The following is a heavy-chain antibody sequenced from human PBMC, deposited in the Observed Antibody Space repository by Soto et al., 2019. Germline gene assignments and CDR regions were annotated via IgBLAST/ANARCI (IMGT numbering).Heavy chain of an antibody. V-gene: IGHV1-69*13. J-gene: IGHJ4*02. CDR1: GGTFSSYA. D-gene: IGHD5-18*01. CDR3: ARDGRDVDTAMDPYFDY. Sequence: ASVKVSCKASGGTFSSYAISWVRQAPGQGLEWMGGIIPIFGTANYAQKFQGRVTITADESTSTAYMELSSLRSEDTAVYYCARDGRDVDTAMDPYFDYWGQGTLVTVSS. CDR2: IIPIFGTA.